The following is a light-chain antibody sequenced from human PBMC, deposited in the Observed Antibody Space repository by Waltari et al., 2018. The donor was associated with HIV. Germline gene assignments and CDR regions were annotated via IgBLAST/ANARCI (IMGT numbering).Light chain of an antibody. V-gene: IGLV8-61*01. CDR1: SGSVSTNYY. Sequence: QTVVPQEPSFSVSPGGTVTLTCGLSSGSVSTNYYPCWYKQSPGQAPRTLSYSTDIRSSGAPARFAGSILGNKAALTITGAQAEDEADYYCVVYLSSGSWVFGGGTKVTVL. CDR2: STD. J-gene: IGLJ3*02. CDR3: VVYLSSGSWV.